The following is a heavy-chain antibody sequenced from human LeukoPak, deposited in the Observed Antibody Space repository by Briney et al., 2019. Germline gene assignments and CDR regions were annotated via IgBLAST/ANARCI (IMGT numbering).Heavy chain of an antibody. CDR1: GFTFSSYS. CDR3: ARKYYDILSGKNWFDP. J-gene: IGHJ5*02. Sequence: PGGSLRLSCAASGFTFSSYSMNWVRQAPGKGLEWISYISNTGSTIYYADSVRGRFTISRDNAKNSLYLQMISLRDDDTSVYYCARKYYDILSGKNWFDPWGQGTLVTVSS. D-gene: IGHD3-9*01. V-gene: IGHV3-48*02. CDR2: ISNTGSTI.